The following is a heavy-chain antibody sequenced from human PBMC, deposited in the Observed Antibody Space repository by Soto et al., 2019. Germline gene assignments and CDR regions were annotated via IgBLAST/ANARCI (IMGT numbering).Heavy chain of an antibody. CDR2: IVVGSGNT. CDR1: GFTFTSSA. CDR3: AAGLGRYDILTGLGY. V-gene: IGHV1-58*02. J-gene: IGHJ4*02. D-gene: IGHD3-9*01. Sequence: SVKVSCKASGFTFTSSAMQWVRQARGQRLEWIGWIVVGSGNTNYAQKFQERVTITRDMSTSTAYMELSSLRSEDTAVYYCAAGLGRYDILTGLGYWGQGTLVTSPQ.